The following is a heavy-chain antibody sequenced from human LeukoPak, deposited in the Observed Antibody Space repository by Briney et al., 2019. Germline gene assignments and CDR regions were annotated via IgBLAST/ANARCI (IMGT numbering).Heavy chain of an antibody. CDR2: ISGSGIST. D-gene: IGHD3-16*01. V-gene: IGHV3-23*01. Sequence: GGSLRLSCAASGFTFSSYAMNWVRQAPGKGLEWVSHISGSGISTYYADSVKGRFTISRDNSKNTLYLQMNSLRAEDTAVYYCAKDDAWGRYKDWGQGTLVTVSS. CDR1: GFTFSSYA. J-gene: IGHJ1*01. CDR3: AKDDAWGRYKD.